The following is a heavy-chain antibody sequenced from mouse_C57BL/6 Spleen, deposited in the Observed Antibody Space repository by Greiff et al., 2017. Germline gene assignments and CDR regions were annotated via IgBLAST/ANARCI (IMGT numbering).Heavy chain of an antibody. Sequence: EVKLMESGGGLVQPGGSMKLSCVASGFTFSNYWMNWVRQSPEKGLEWVAQIRLKSDNYATHYAESVKGRFTISRDYSKSSVYLQMNNLRAEDTGIYYCTVYYDYDGGYYFDYWGQGTTLTVSS. V-gene: IGHV6-3*01. CDR2: IRLKSDNYAT. J-gene: IGHJ2*01. D-gene: IGHD2-4*01. CDR1: GFTFSNYW. CDR3: TVYYDYDGGYYFDY.